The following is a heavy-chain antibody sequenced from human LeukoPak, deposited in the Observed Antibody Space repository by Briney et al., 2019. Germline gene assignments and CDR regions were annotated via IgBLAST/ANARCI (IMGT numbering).Heavy chain of an antibody. J-gene: IGHJ3*02. CDR2: IKQDGSEK. CDR1: GFTFSSYW. CDR3: AREWYCSSTSCYLDAFDI. Sequence: QPGGSLRLSCAASGFTFSSYWMSWVRQAPGKGLEWVANIKQDGSEKYYVDSVKGRFTISRDNAKNSLYLQMNSLRAEDTAVYYCAREWYCSSTSCYLDAFDIWGQGTMVTVSS. D-gene: IGHD2-2*01. V-gene: IGHV3-7*01.